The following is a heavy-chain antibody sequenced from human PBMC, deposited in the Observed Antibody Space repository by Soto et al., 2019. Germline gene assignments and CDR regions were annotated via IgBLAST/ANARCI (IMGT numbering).Heavy chain of an antibody. CDR3: ARGVIYASAEHSPVRFDP. J-gene: IGHJ5*02. D-gene: IGHD3-16*02. CDR2: INHSGST. CDR1: GGSFSGYY. Sequence: QVQLRQWGAGLLKPSETLSLTCAVYGGSFSGYYWSWIRQPPGKGLEWIGEINHSGSTNYNPSLKSRVTISVDTSKNQFSLKLSSVTAADTAVYYCARGVIYASAEHSPVRFDPWGQGTLVTVSS. V-gene: IGHV4-34*01.